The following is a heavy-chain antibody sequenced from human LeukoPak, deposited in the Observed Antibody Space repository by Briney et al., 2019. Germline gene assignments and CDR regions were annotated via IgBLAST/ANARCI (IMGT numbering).Heavy chain of an antibody. CDR2: FDPEDGET. Sequence: ASVKVSCKVSGYTLTELSMHWVRQAPGKRLEWMGGFDPEDGETIYAQKFQGRVTMTEDTSTDTAYMELSSLRSEDTAVYYCATLGYSGYGGYFDYWGQGTLVTVSS. D-gene: IGHD5-12*01. CDR3: ATLGYSGYGGYFDY. V-gene: IGHV1-24*01. CDR1: GYTLTELS. J-gene: IGHJ4*02.